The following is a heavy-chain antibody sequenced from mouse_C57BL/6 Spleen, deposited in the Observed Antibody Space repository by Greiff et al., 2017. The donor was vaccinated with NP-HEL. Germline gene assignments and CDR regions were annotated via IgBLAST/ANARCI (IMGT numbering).Heavy chain of an antibody. Sequence: VQLQQSGPELVKPGASVKISCKASGYAFSSSWMNWVKQRPGKGLEWIGRIYPGDGDTNYNGKFKGKATLTADKSSSTAYMQLSSPTSEDSAVYFCANYDYGGDYWGQGTTLTVSS. CDR3: ANYDYGGDY. J-gene: IGHJ2*01. D-gene: IGHD2-4*01. V-gene: IGHV1-82*01. CDR1: GYAFSSSW. CDR2: IYPGDGDT.